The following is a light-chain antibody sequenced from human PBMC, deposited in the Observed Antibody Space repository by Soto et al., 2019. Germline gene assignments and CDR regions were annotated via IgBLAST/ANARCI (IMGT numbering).Light chain of an antibody. CDR3: CSYAGSSTFEV. V-gene: IGLV2-23*02. CDR2: EVS. J-gene: IGLJ1*01. Sequence: QSALTQPASVSGSPGQSITISCTGTSSDVGSYNLVSWYQQHPGKAPKLMIYEVSKRPSGVSNRFSGSKSGNTASLTISWLQAEDEADYYCCSYAGSSTFEVFGTGTKVTVL. CDR1: SSDVGSYNL.